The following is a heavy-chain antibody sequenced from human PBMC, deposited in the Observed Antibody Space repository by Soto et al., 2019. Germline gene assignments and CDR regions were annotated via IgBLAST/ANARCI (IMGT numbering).Heavy chain of an antibody. J-gene: IGHJ6*02. CDR3: AKDAYDYYGMDV. CDR1: GFTFSSYA. Sequence: EVQLLESGGGLVQPGGSLRLSCAASGFTFSSYAMSWVRQAPGKGLEWVSAISGSGGSTDYADSVKGLFTISKDKSKNTPYLQMNSLRAEDTAVYYCAKDAYDYYGMDVWGQGTTVTVSS. V-gene: IGHV3-23*01. CDR2: ISGSGGST.